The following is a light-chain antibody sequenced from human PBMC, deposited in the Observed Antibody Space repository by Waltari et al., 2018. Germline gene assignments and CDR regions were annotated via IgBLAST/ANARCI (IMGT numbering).Light chain of an antibody. V-gene: IGKV3-20*01. J-gene: IGKJ1*01. CDR3: QQHGTLPAT. CDR1: QTICSSS. Sequence: EIVLTQSPGTASLSPGERVTLSCRASQTICSSSLAWYQQKPGQAPRLVIYRASTWATGIPDRFSGSGSGTDFSLTISRLEPEDFAVYYCQQHGTLPATFGQGTKVEIK. CDR2: RAS.